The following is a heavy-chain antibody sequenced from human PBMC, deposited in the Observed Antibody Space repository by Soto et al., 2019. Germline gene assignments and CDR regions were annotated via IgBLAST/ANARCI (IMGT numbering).Heavy chain of an antibody. D-gene: IGHD3-3*01. J-gene: IGHJ3*02. CDR2: IINIFGTA. CDR3: ARDRAWSGGALGAFDI. Sequence: AACKASGGTFSSYAISWVRQAPGQGLEWMGGIINIFGTANYAQKFQGRVTITEEESTRKAYMELSSLRYEEKAVYYCARDRAWSGGALGAFDIWGQGTMVTVSS. CDR1: GGTFSSYA. V-gene: IGHV1-69*01.